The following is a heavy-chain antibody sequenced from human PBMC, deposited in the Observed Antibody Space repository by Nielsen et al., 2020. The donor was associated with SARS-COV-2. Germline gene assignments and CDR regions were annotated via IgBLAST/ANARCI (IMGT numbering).Heavy chain of an antibody. J-gene: IGHJ6*03. Sequence: WIRQSPSRGLEWLGRTYYRSKWYNDCAVSVKSRITINPDTSKNQFSLHLNSVTPEDTAVYYCARARGAYGDYYDYYYTDVWGKGTTVTVSS. CDR3: ARARGAYGDYYDYYYTDV. V-gene: IGHV6-1*01. CDR2: TYYRSKWYN. D-gene: IGHD4-17*01.